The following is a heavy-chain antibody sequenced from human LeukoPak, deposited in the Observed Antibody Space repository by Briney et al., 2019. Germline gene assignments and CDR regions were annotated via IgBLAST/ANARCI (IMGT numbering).Heavy chain of an antibody. CDR3: AKIMGYSNSSYYYYYYGMDV. CDR1: GFTFSSYA. J-gene: IGHJ6*02. V-gene: IGHV3-23*01. D-gene: IGHD4-11*01. CDR2: ISGTGGGT. Sequence: GGSLRLSCAASGFTFSSYALSWVRQAPGKGLEWVSTISGTGGGTYYADSVKGRFTISRDNSKNTLYLQMNSLRAEDTAVYYCAKIMGYSNSSYYYYYYGMDVWGQGTTVTVSS.